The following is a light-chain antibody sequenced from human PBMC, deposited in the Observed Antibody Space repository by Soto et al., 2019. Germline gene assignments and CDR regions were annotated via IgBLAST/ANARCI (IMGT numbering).Light chain of an antibody. Sequence: DIQMTQSPSTLSASVGDRVTITCRASQSVSIWLAWYQQKPGKAPKLLIYDASTLEGGVPSRFSGSGSGTEFTLTISSLRPDDFATYYCQQYNTYSAFGQGTKVELK. V-gene: IGKV1-5*01. CDR3: QQYNTYSA. CDR1: QSVSIW. CDR2: DAS. J-gene: IGKJ1*01.